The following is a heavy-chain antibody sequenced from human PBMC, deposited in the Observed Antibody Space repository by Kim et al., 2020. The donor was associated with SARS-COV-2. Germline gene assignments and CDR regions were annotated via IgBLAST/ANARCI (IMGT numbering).Heavy chain of an antibody. J-gene: IGHJ4*02. Sequence: GGSLRLSCAASGFTFSSYGMHWVRQAPGKGLEWVAVISYDGSNKYYADSVKGRFTISRDNSKNTLYLQMNSLRAEDTAVYYCAKGVGGSYSDYWGQGTLVTASS. CDR3: AKGVGGSYSDY. D-gene: IGHD1-26*01. CDR2: ISYDGSNK. CDR1: GFTFSSYG. V-gene: IGHV3-30*18.